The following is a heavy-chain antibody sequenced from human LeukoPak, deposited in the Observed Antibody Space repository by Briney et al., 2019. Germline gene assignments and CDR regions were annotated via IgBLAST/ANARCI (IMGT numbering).Heavy chain of an antibody. J-gene: IGHJ3*02. D-gene: IGHD3-22*01. CDR1: GFTFSSYE. V-gene: IGHV3-21*01. Sequence: PGGSLRLSCAASGFTFSSYEMNWVRQAPGKGLEWVSSVNPSHHYRYYADSVKGRFTISRDNARSSLYLQMNSLRAEDTAVYYCARDRDYYDSNSFSPDAFGIWGQGTMVTVSS. CDR2: VNPSHHYR. CDR3: ARDRDYYDSNSFSPDAFGI.